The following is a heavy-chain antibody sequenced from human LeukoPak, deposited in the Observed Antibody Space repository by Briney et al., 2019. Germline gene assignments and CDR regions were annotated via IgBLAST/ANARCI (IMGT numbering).Heavy chain of an antibody. CDR3: AKDLFGMVRSFDY. CDR2: ISYDGSNK. D-gene: IGHD3-10*01. J-gene: IGHJ4*02. CDR1: GFTFSNYG. Sequence: PGRPLRLSCAASGFTFSNYGMYWVRQAPGKGLEWVAVISYDGSNKYYADSVKGRFTISRDNSKNTLYLQMNSLRAEDTAVYYCAKDLFGMVRSFDYWGQGTLVTVSS. V-gene: IGHV3-30*18.